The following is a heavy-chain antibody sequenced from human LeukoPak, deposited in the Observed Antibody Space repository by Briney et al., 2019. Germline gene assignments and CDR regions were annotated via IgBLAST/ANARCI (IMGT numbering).Heavy chain of an antibody. D-gene: IGHD1-14*01. Sequence: GGSLRLSCAASGFAFSTYSMNWVRQSPGKGLEWLSYISSSSSTIYYADSVKGRFTISRDNAKNSLYLQMNSLRAEDTAVYYCATQTVAGGYWGQGTLVTFSS. V-gene: IGHV3-48*01. J-gene: IGHJ4*02. CDR2: ISSSSSTI. CDR3: ATQTVAGGY. CDR1: GFAFSTYS.